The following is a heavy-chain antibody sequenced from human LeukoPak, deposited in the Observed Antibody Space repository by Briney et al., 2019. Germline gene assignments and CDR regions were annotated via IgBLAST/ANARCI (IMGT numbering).Heavy chain of an antibody. CDR2: IIPIFGIA. CDR3: ARDSMATGDY. J-gene: IGHJ4*02. Sequence: ASVKVSCKASGATFSSYAISWVRQAPGQGLEWMGRIIPIFGIANYAQKFQGRVTITADKSTSTAYMELSSLRSEDTAVYYCARDSMATGDYWGQGTLVTVSS. D-gene: IGHD5-24*01. V-gene: IGHV1-69*04. CDR1: GATFSSYA.